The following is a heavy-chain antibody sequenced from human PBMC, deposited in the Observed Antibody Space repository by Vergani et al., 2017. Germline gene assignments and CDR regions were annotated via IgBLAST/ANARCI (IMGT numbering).Heavy chain of an antibody. D-gene: IGHD6-13*01. CDR3: VKDIAASGNYSYFDL. Sequence: EVQLVESGGDLVQPGRSLRLSCTASGFTFGYYAMDWFRQAPGQGLERGGGIRSKAYGQATIYAASVKGTFTISRDNAKNSLYLQMNSLRAEDTALYYCVKDIAASGNYSYFDLWGRGTLVTVSS. CDR1: GFTFGYYA. CDR2: IRSKAYGQAT. J-gene: IGHJ2*01. V-gene: IGHV3-49*03.